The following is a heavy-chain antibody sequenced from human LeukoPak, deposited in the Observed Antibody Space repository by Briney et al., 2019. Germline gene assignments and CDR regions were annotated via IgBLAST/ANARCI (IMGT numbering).Heavy chain of an antibody. CDR2: IYYSGST. CDR3: ARVDYGDYEENWFDP. J-gene: IGHJ5*02. V-gene: IGHV4-59*01. CDR1: GGSISSYY. Sequence: SETLSLTCTVSGGSISSYYWTWIRQPPGEGLEWIGYIYYSGSTNYNPSLKSRVTISVDTSKNQFSLKLSSVTAAATAVYYCARVDYGDYEENWFDPWGQGTLVTVSS. D-gene: IGHD4-17*01.